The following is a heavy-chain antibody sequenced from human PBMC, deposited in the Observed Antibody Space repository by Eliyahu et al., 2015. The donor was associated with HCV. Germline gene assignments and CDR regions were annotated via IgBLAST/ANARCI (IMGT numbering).Heavy chain of an antibody. CDR2: ISYDGSNK. Sequence: QVQLVESGGGVVQPGRSLRLSXAASGFTFSSYAMHWVRQAPGKGLEWVAVISYDGSNKYYADSVKGRFTISRDNSKNTLYLQMNSLRAEDTAVYYCARGDLTVNYWGQGTLVTVSS. CDR1: GFTFSSYA. CDR3: ARGDLTVNY. J-gene: IGHJ4*02. V-gene: IGHV3-30*01. D-gene: IGHD3-9*01.